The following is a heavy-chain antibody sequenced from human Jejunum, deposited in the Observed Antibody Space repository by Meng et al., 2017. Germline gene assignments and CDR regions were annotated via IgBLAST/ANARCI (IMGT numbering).Heavy chain of an antibody. CDR3: ARVGSRQDGAFDI. Sequence: GGSLRLSCTASGFTVSSTYMNWVRQAPGKGLEWVSVISVDGNTYYADSVKGRFSISRDISQNTLYLQMNSLRVEDTALYYCARVGSRQDGAFDIWGQGTMVTVSS. V-gene: IGHV3-66*02. J-gene: IGHJ3*02. D-gene: IGHD1-26*01. CDR2: ISVDGNT. CDR1: GFTVSSTY.